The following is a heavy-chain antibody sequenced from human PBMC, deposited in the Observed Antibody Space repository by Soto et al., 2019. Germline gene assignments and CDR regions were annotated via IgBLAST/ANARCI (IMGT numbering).Heavy chain of an antibody. CDR3: AKDLAGATRGRFDY. CDR2: ISGSGTTT. J-gene: IGHJ4*02. Sequence: PGGSLRLSCAASGFTFSSYGMSWVRQAPGKGLEWVSGISGSGTTTYYADFVKGHFTISRDNSKNTLYLQMNSLRAEDTAVYYCAKDLAGATRGRFDYWGQGALVTVSS. D-gene: IGHD1-26*01. CDR1: GFTFSSYG. V-gene: IGHV3-23*01.